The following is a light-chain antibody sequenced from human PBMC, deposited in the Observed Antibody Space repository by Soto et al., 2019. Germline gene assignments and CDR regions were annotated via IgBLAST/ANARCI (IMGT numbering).Light chain of an antibody. Sequence: QSVLTQPPSVYGAPGQRVTISCTGSSSNIGADYDVHWYQQLPGTAPKLLIYGNSNRPSGVPDRFSGSKSGTSASLAITGLQAEDEADYYCQSYDSSLSGLVFGTGTKLTVL. J-gene: IGLJ1*01. CDR3: QSYDSSLSGLV. CDR2: GNS. CDR1: SSNIGADYD. V-gene: IGLV1-40*01.